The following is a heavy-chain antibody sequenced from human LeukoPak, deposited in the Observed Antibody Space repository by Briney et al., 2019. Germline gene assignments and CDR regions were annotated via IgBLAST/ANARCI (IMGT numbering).Heavy chain of an antibody. J-gene: IGHJ3*02. Sequence: GGSLRLSCATSGFNFNAAWMSWVRQAPGKGLEWVSAISGSGGSTYYADSVKGRFTISRDNSKNTLYLQMNSLRPEDTAVYYCANRWGTQALGNNIDIWGQGTLVTVSS. V-gene: IGHV3-23*01. CDR2: ISGSGGST. CDR1: GFNFNAAW. CDR3: ANRWGTQALGNNIDI. D-gene: IGHD2-8*02.